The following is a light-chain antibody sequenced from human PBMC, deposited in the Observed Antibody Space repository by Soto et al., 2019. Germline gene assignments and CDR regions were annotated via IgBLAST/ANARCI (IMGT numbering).Light chain of an antibody. V-gene: IGKV1-39*01. CDR3: QQSSSIPWT. CDR1: QSIRNS. CDR2: AAS. Sequence: DIQMTQSPSALSAFVGDRVTITCRASQSIRNSLNWYQQKSGRAPKLVIYAASSLQSGVPSRFSGSGSGTEFTLTISSLQPEDLAIYYCQQSSSIPWTFGQGTKVDIK. J-gene: IGKJ1*01.